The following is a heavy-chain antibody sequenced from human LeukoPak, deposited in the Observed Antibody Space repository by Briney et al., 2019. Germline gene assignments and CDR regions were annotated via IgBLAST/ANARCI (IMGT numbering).Heavy chain of an antibody. CDR3: ARDRSSSGYYPFDY. V-gene: IGHV3-13*01. J-gene: IGHJ4*02. Sequence: GGSLRLSCAASGFTLSSYDMHWVRQVTGKGLEWVSAIGVAGDTYYPGSVKGRFIITRENAKNSLYLQMNSLRVEDTAVYYCARDRSSSGYYPFDYWGQGTLVTVSS. CDR1: GFTLSSYD. D-gene: IGHD3-22*01. CDR2: IGVAGDT.